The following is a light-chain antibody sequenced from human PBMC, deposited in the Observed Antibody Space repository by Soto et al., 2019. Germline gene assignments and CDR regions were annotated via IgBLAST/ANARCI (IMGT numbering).Light chain of an antibody. Sequence: QSVLTQPASVSGYPGQSITISCTGRSRDVGGYNYVSWYQQHPGKAPKFMIYEVSRRPSGVSNRFSGSKSGNTASLTVSGLQAEDEADYYCSSYTASNTYVFGTGTKVTVL. CDR1: SRDVGGYNY. J-gene: IGLJ1*01. V-gene: IGLV2-14*01. CDR3: SSYTASNTYV. CDR2: EVS.